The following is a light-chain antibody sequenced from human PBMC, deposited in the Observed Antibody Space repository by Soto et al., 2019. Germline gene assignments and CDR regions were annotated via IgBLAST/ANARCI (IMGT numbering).Light chain of an antibody. CDR1: QSVSNY. J-gene: IGKJ3*01. Sequence: EIVLTQSPATLSLSPGERATLSCRASQSVSNYLAWYQQKPGQAPRLLIYDVTNRATGIPARFSGSGSGTDFTLTISSLEPEDFAVYYCQCLFTFGPGTKVDIK. CDR3: QCLFT. V-gene: IGKV3-11*01. CDR2: DVT.